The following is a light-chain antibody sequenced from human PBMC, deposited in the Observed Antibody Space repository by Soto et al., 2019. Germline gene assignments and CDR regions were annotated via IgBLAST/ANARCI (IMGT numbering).Light chain of an antibody. V-gene: IGKV1-5*01. CDR1: QSISNW. CDR3: QQYNSYSWT. J-gene: IGKJ1*01. CDR2: DAS. Sequence: DIQMTQSPSTLSASVGDRVTITCRASQSISNWLAWYQLKPGTAPNPLIYDASSLKSGVPSRFSGSGSGTEFTLTINSLQPDDFATYYCQQYNSYSWTFGQGTKVDIK.